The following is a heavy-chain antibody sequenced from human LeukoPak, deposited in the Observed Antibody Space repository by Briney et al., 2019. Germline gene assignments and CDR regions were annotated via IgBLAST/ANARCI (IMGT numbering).Heavy chain of an antibody. D-gene: IGHD2-8*01. CDR1: GYTFTSYA. V-gene: IGHV7-4-1*02. CDR2: INTNTENP. J-gene: IGHJ4*02. Sequence: ASVKVSCKASGYTFTSYAMNWVRQAPGQGLEWMEWINTNTENPAYAQGFTGRFVFSVDISVSTAYLQINSLKAEDTAVYYCARMGYCTRATCGGAFDFWGQGTLVTVSS. CDR3: ARMGYCTRATCGGAFDF.